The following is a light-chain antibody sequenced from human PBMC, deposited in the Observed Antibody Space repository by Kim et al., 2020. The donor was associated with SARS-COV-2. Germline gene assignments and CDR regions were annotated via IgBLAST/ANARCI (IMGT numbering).Light chain of an antibody. V-gene: IGLV2-14*03. CDR2: GVN. Sequence: QSALTQPAPVSGSPGQSIAISCTGTTSDVGGYNYVSWYQRHPGKAPKLIIYGVNNRPSGVSDRFSGSKSGSTASLTISGLQAEDEAYYYCNSYATSSTRVFGGGTKLAV. CDR3: NSYATSSTRV. J-gene: IGLJ3*02. CDR1: TSDVGGYNY.